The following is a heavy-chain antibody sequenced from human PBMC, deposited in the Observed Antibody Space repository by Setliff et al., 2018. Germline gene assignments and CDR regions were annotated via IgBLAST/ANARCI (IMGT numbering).Heavy chain of an antibody. V-gene: IGHV3-7*01. D-gene: IGHD3-16*01. CDR1: GGSISSSSYY. CDR3: ARDGGEN. CDR2: IKQDGSEK. Sequence: ETLSLTCTVSGGSISSSSYYWGWIRQPPGKGLEWVANIKQDGSEKYYVDSVKGRFTISRDNAKNSLYLQMNSLRAEDTAVYYCARDGGENWGQGTLVTVSS. J-gene: IGHJ4*02.